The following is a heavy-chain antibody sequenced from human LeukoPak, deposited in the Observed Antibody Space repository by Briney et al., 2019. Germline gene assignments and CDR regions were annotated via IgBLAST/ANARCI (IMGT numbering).Heavy chain of an antibody. Sequence: PSETLSLTCTVSGVSISSSSYYWGWIRQPPGKGLEWIGSIYYSGSTYYNPSLKSRVTISVDTSKNQFSLKLSSVTAADTAVYYCARLDYGSGSYYDYWGQGTLVTVSS. D-gene: IGHD3-10*01. J-gene: IGHJ4*02. V-gene: IGHV4-39*01. CDR3: ARLDYGSGSYYDY. CDR2: IYYSGST. CDR1: GVSISSSSYY.